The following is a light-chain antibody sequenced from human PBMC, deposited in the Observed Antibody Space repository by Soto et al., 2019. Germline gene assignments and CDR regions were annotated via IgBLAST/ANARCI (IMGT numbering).Light chain of an antibody. CDR1: SGDVGAYDY. Sequence: QSALTQPASVSGSPGQSITISCTGTSGDVGAYDYVSWYQQHPGKAPKLMIYEVFRRPSGISDRFSGSKSGNTASLTISGLQAEDEADYYCCAYTTTSTFVFGGGTKLTVL. V-gene: IGLV2-14*03. CDR2: EVF. CDR3: CAYTTTSTFV. J-gene: IGLJ2*01.